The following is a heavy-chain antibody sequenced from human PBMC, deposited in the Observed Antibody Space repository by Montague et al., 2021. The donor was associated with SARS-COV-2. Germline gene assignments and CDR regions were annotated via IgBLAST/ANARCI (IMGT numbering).Heavy chain of an antibody. J-gene: IGHJ6*03. CDR3: ARLGDGVVPAPILGVGPFYSYYYMDV. V-gene: IGHV4-34*04. Sequence: SETLSLTCAVSGGSFSGYFWSWIRQPPGKGLEWIGVINRTGSTKHNPSLKSRATISVDTSKNQFSLKVTSMTAADTAIYYCARLGDGVVPAPILGVGPFYSYYYMDVWGKGTTVTVSS. CDR1: GGSFSGYF. D-gene: IGHD2-2*02. CDR2: INRTGST.